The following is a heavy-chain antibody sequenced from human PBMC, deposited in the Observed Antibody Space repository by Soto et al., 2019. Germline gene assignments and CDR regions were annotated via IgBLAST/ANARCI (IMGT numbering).Heavy chain of an antibody. CDR1: GGSFSGYY. CDR3: AQWLVPRGPYYYGMDV. V-gene: IGHV4-34*01. Sequence: SETLSLTCAVYGGSFSGYYWSWIRQPPGKGLEWIGEINHSGSTNYNPSLKSRVTISVDTSKNQFSLKLSSVTAADTAVYYCAQWLVPRGPYYYGMDVWRQGTTVTVSS. D-gene: IGHD6-19*01. J-gene: IGHJ6*02. CDR2: INHSGST.